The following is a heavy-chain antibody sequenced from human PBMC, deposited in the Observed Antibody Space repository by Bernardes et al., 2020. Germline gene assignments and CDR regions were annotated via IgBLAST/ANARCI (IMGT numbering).Heavy chain of an antibody. D-gene: IGHD6-13*01. J-gene: IGHJ4*02. CDR2: ISSPGSNN. Sequence: GGSLSLSCESSGFTFSSYGMHWVRQAPGRGLEWVAVISSPGSNNYYADSVKGRFTISRDNSKNTLYLQMNSLRAEDTAVYYCAKDVGIAAYFDYWGQGTLVTVSS. CDR1: GFTFSSYG. V-gene: IGHV3-30*18. CDR3: AKDVGIAAYFDY.